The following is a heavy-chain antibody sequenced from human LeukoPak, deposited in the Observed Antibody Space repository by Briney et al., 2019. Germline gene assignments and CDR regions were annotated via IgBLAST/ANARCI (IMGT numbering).Heavy chain of an antibody. D-gene: IGHD6-13*01. V-gene: IGHV4-38-2*02. CDR1: GYSISSGYY. J-gene: IGHJ6*03. CDR2: IYHSGST. Sequence: SETLSLTCTVSGYSISSGYYWGWIRQPPGRGLEWIGSIYHSGSTYYNPSLKSRVTISVDTSKNQFSLKLSSVTAADTAVYYCARDSSWTDYYMDVWGKGTTVTVSS. CDR3: ARDSSWTDYYMDV.